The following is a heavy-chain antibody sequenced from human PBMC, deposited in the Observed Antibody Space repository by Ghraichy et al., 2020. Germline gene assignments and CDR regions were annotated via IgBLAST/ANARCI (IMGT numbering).Heavy chain of an antibody. Sequence: GGSLRLSCAVSGFTFSSYWMSWVRQVPGKGLEWVASIKEDGSDKSYVDSLRGRFTISRDNAKNSLYLQMSSLRAEDTAVYYCARRLVVPGASGWGYGMDVWGKGTTGTVSS. CDR1: GFTFSSYW. CDR3: ARRLVVPGASGWGYGMDV. CDR2: IKEDGSDK. J-gene: IGHJ6*04. V-gene: IGHV3-7*01. D-gene: IGHD2-2*01.